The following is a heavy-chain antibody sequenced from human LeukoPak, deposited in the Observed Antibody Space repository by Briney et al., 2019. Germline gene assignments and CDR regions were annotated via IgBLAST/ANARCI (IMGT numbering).Heavy chain of an antibody. CDR3: ARLSGYSSGHYYSDY. Sequence: SETLSLTCTVSGGSISSSYYYWGWIRQPPGKGLEWIGSIYYRGSTNYNPSLKSRVTISVDTSKNQFSLKLSSVTAADTAVYYCARLSGYSSGHYYSDYWGQGTLVTVSS. D-gene: IGHD3-22*01. CDR1: GGSISSSYYY. CDR2: IYYRGST. V-gene: IGHV4-39*07. J-gene: IGHJ4*02.